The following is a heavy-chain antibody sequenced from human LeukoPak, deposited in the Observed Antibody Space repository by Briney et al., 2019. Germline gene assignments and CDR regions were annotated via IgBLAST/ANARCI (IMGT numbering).Heavy chain of an antibody. CDR1: GDTLSKYA. D-gene: IGHD3-10*01. V-gene: IGHV1-69*06. CDR3: VRDHYKVTVVSLEDGYNWLDL. J-gene: IGHJ5*02. Sequence: SVKVSCKTSGDTLSKYAIIWVRQGPGQGLEWLGRIIPVYGTPDYAQKFKDRVSITADKSTGTAYMALSSLTYEDTAVYFCVRDHYKVTVVSLEDGYNWLDLWGQGTLVTVSS. CDR2: IIPVYGTP.